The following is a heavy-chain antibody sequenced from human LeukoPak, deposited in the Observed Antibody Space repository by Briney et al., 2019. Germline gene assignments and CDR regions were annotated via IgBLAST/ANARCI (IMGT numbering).Heavy chain of an antibody. V-gene: IGHV3-7*01. CDR2: IKEDGSQK. D-gene: IGHD2-8*02. J-gene: IGHJ4*02. Sequence: GGSLRLSCAASGFAISKYWMAWVRQAPGKGLEWVANIKEDGSQKHYVDSVKGRFTISRDNGKNSVYLQMRSLRVDDTAVYYCTRGMLGYCTGGRCYFDWWGQGTLVAVSS. CDR3: TRGMLGYCTGGRCYFDW. CDR1: GFAISKYW.